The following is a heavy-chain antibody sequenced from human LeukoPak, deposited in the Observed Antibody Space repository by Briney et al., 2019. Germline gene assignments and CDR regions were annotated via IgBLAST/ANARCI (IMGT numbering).Heavy chain of an antibody. V-gene: IGHV5-51*01. J-gene: IGHJ4*02. CDR1: GYTFTFYW. CDR2: IYPGDSDT. CDR3: ARQMGGYDFYFDY. D-gene: IGHD5-12*01. Sequence: GESLKISCKGSGYTFTFYWIAWVRQMPGKGLEWMGIIYPGDSDTRYSPSFQGQVTISADKSISTAYLQWSSLKASDTAMYYCARQMGGYDFYFDYWGQGTLVTVSS.